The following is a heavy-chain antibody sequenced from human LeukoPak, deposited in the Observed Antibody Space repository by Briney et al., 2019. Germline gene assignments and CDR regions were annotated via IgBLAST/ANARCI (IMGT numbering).Heavy chain of an antibody. CDR2: TNSSGDT. Sequence: SETLSLTCTISGGSISDYYWGWIRQPPGKGLAWIGYTNSSGDTNYNSCVKSRVTISLDTSNNDFSLRLSSVTAADTAIYYCARWSIAALAFDYWGQGTLVTVSS. CDR1: GGSISDYY. D-gene: IGHD3-3*01. CDR3: ARWSIAALAFDY. V-gene: IGHV4-59*01. J-gene: IGHJ4*02.